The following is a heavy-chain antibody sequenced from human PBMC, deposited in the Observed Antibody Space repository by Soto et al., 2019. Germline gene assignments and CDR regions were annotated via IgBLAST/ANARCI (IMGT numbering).Heavy chain of an antibody. D-gene: IGHD6-6*01. J-gene: IGHJ4*02. CDR1: GFTFSSYA. CDR3: AKAALLDRDSSSSLDFFDS. V-gene: IGHV3-23*01. CDR2: ISGGGPYT. Sequence: GGSLRLSCAASGFTFSSYAMNWVRQAPGKGLEWVSAISGGGPYTYYADSLRGRFTISRDNSKNTLYLQMNSLRAEDTAVYYCAKAALLDRDSSSSLDFFDSWGQGALVTVSS.